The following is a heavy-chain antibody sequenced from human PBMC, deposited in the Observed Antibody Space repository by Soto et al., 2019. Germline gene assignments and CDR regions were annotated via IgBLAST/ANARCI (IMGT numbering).Heavy chain of an antibody. CDR2: IWYDGSNK. Sequence: GGSLRLSCAASGFTFSSYGMHWVRQAPGKGLEWVAVIWYDGSNKYYADSVKGRFTISRDNSKNTLYLQMNSLRAEDTAVYYCARDFKDIVVVPAATRVAFDIWGQGTMVTVSS. CDR1: GFTFSSYG. CDR3: ARDFKDIVVVPAATRVAFDI. D-gene: IGHD2-2*01. J-gene: IGHJ3*02. V-gene: IGHV3-33*01.